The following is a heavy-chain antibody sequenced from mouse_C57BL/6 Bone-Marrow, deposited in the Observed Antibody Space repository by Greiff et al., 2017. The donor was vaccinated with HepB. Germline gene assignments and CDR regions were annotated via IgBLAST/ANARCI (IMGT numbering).Heavy chain of an antibody. V-gene: IGHV1-59*01. CDR2: IDPSDSYT. CDR3: ASSYYYGLDY. D-gene: IGHD1-1*01. J-gene: IGHJ2*01. Sequence: VQLQQPGAELVRPGTSVKLSCKASGYTFTSYWMHWVKQRPGQGLEWIVVIDPSDSYTNYNQKFKGKATLTVDTSSSTAYIQLSSLTSEDSAVYYCASSYYYGLDYWGQGTTLTVSS. CDR1: GYTFTSYW.